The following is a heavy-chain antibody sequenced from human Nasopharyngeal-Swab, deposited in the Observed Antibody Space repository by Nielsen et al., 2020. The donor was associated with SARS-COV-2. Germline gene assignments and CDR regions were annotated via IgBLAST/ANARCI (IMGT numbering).Heavy chain of an antibody. D-gene: IGHD3-16*01. CDR3: ARDGYASGIDY. CDR2: IYYSGST. J-gene: IGHJ4*02. V-gene: IGHV4-59*01. Sequence: WIRQPPGKGLEWIGYIYYSGSTNYNPSLKSRVTISVDTSKNQFSLKVSSVTAADTAAYYCARDGYASGIDYWGQGTLVTVSS.